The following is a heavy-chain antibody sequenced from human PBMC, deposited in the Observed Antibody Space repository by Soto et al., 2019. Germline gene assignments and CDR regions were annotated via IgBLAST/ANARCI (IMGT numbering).Heavy chain of an antibody. Sequence: EVQLVDSGGDLVQPGGSLRLSCAASGFTFSTHWMSWVRQAPGKGLEWVANIKEDGSETYYADSVRGRFTISRDNAKNSLYLQMNGLRVEDTALYYCGKDVRWGQGTLVTVSS. CDR3: GKDVR. CDR2: IKEDGSET. CDR1: GFTFSTHW. V-gene: IGHV3-7*05. J-gene: IGHJ4*02.